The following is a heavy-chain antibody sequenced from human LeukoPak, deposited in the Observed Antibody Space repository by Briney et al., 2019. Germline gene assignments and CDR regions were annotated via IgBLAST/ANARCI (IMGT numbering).Heavy chain of an antibody. V-gene: IGHV1-46*01. CDR2: INPSGGST. Sequence: GASVKVSCKASGYTFTDHYMHWVRQAPGQVFEWMGIINPSGGSTSYAQKFQGRVTMTRDTSTSTVYMELSSLRSEDTAVYYCARSSGGWYVNYWGQGTLVTVSS. D-gene: IGHD6-19*01. CDR3: ARSSGGWYVNY. CDR1: GYTFTDHY. J-gene: IGHJ4*02.